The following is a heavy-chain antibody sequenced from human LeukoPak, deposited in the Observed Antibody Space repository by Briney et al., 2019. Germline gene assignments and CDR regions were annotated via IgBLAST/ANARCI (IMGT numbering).Heavy chain of an antibody. CDR1: GGSISSYY. V-gene: IGHV4-4*07. CDR3: AREKVPAHNFDY. D-gene: IGHD2-2*01. J-gene: IGHJ4*02. Sequence: SETLFLTCTVSGGSISSYYWSWIRQPAGKGLEWIGRIYTSGSTNYNPSLKSRVTMSVDTSKNQFSLKLSSVTTADTAVYYCAREKVPAHNFDYWGQGTLVTVSS. CDR2: IYTSGST.